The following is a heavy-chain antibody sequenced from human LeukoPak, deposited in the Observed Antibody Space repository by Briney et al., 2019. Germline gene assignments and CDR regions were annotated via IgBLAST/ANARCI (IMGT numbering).Heavy chain of an antibody. CDR3: AREGYTSSSLGGFYGMDV. V-gene: IGHV4-59*01. CDR1: GDSISSYY. CDR2: IYYTGST. Sequence: PSETLSLTCTVSGDSISSYYCSWIRQPPGKGLEWIGYIYYTGSTNYNPSLKSRVTISVDTSKNQFSLKLSSVTAADTAVYYCAREGYTSSSLGGFYGMDVWGQGTTVTVSS. D-gene: IGHD6-6*01. J-gene: IGHJ6*02.